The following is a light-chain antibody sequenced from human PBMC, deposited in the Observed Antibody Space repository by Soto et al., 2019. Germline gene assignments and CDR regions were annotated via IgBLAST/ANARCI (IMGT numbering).Light chain of an antibody. V-gene: IGKV1-5*01. Sequence: DIQMTQSPSTLSASVGDRVTITCRASQSISSWLAWYQQKPGKAPKLLIYYASSLESGVPSRFSGSGSGTEFTLTISSLQPDDFATYYCQQYNSYLTFGQGTRLETK. J-gene: IGKJ5*01. CDR3: QQYNSYLT. CDR2: YAS. CDR1: QSISSW.